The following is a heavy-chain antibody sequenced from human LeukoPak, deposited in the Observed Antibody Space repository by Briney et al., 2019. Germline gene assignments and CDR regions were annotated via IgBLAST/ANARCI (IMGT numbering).Heavy chain of an antibody. Sequence: SETLSLTCTVSGGSIISTSYYWGWIRQPPGKGLEWISITYYSGSTYYNPSLKSRVTISVDTSKNQFSLKLSSVTAADTSVYYCAKGCLHRAFDIWGQGTMVTVSS. D-gene: IGHD5-24*01. CDR3: AKGCLHRAFDI. CDR1: GGSIISTSYY. CDR2: TYYSGST. V-gene: IGHV4-39*01. J-gene: IGHJ3*02.